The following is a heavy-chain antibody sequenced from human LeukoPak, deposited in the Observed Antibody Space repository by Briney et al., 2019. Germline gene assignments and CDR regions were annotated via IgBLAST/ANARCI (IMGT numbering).Heavy chain of an antibody. J-gene: IGHJ3*02. D-gene: IGHD2-2*01. Sequence: GGSLRLSCAASGFSFNNYAMVWVRQTPGKGLEWVSSISSSSSYIYYADSVKGRFTISRDNAKNSLYLQMNSLRAEDTAVYYCARVGSSDAFDIWGQGTMVTVSS. CDR3: ARVGSSDAFDI. V-gene: IGHV3-21*01. CDR1: GFSFNNYA. CDR2: ISSSSSYI.